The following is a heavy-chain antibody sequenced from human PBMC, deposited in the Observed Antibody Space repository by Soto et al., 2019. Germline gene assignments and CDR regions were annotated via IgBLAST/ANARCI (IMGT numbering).Heavy chain of an antibody. CDR3: AKDQSVSVVVIYYSSDI. Sequence: QVQLVESGGGVVQPGRSLRLSCAASGFTFSSYGMHWVRQAPGKGLEWVAVISYDGSNKYYADSVKGRFTISSDNSKNKLYLQMNRLRAEDKAVYYCAKDQSVSVVVIYYSSDIWGQGTMVPVS. CDR2: ISYDGSNK. CDR1: GFTFSSYG. D-gene: IGHD2-21*01. J-gene: IGHJ3*02. V-gene: IGHV3-30*18.